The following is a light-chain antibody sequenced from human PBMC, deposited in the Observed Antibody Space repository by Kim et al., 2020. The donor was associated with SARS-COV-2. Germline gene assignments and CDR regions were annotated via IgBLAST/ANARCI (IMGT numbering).Light chain of an antibody. CDR3: SSYTSGGNCV. CDR1: SSDVGAYNY. V-gene: IGLV2-14*03. CDR2: DVT. Sequence: QSALTQPASVSGSPGQSITISCSGSSSDVGAYNYLSWYQQHPGNAPILLIYDVTTRSTGVYNRFSGSKSGNTASLTISGIQSEDEADYYCSSYTSGGNCVFGAGTKLTVL. J-gene: IGLJ2*01.